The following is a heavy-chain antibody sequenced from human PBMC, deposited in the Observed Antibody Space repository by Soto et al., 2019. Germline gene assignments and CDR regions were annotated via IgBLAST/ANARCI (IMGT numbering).Heavy chain of an antibody. D-gene: IGHD3-16*01. J-gene: IGHJ6*02. V-gene: IGHV3-74*01. CDR3: ARPPRYYSMDA. CDR2: IKSDGSGT. CDR1: GFSFNNYW. Sequence: PGGSLRLSCAASGFSFNNYWMHWVRQAPGKGLVWASRIKSDGSGTIYADSVKGRFTISRDNGKNTLYLQMNSLRADDTAVYYCARPPRYYSMDAWGQGTTVTVSS.